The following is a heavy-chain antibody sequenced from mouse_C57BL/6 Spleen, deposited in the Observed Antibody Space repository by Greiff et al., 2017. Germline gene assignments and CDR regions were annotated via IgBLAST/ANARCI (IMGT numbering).Heavy chain of an antibody. V-gene: IGHV1-50*01. Sequence: VQLQQSGAELVKPGASVKLSCKASGYTFTSYWMQWVKQRPGQGLEWIGEIDPSDSYTNYNQKFKGKATLTVDTSYSTAYMQLSSLTSEDSAVYYCARSLPRYFDYWGQGTTLTVSS. CDR1: GYTFTSYW. CDR3: ARSLPRYFDY. CDR2: IDPSDSYT. J-gene: IGHJ2*01.